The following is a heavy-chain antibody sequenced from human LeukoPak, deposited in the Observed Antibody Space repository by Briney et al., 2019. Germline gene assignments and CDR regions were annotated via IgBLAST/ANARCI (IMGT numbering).Heavy chain of an antibody. Sequence: ASVKVSCKASGYTFTGYYFHWVRQAPGQGLEWMGWINPNSGDTDYAQNFQGGVTMTRDTSITTAYMDLSSLRSDDTAVYYCARGGKISDSIFGAFDIWGQGTMVTVSS. V-gene: IGHV1-2*02. CDR2: INPNSGDT. CDR1: GYTFTGYY. J-gene: IGHJ3*02. D-gene: IGHD3-22*01. CDR3: ARGGKISDSIFGAFDI.